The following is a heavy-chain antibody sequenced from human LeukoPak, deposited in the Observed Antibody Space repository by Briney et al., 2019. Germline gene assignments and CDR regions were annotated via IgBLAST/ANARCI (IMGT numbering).Heavy chain of an antibody. CDR3: ASSSTYYDFWKVYMDV. CDR2: IIPIFGTA. V-gene: IGHV1-69*05. Sequence: ASVKVSCKASGGSFSTFSGYAVSWVRQAPGQGLEWMGRIIPIFGTANYAQKFQGRVTITTDEPTSTAYMELSSLRSEDTAVYYCASSSTYYDFWKVYMDVWGKGTTVTVSS. D-gene: IGHD3-3*01. J-gene: IGHJ6*03. CDR1: GGSFSTFSGYA.